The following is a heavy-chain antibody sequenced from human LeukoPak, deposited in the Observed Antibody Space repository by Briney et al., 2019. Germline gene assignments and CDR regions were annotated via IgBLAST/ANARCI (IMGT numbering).Heavy chain of an antibody. CDR1: GFTFSSYS. CDR2: ISSSSSYI. CDR3: ARLGIAAAGTDY. V-gene: IGHV3-21*01. Sequence: GGFLRLSCAASGFTFSSYSMNWVRQAPGKGLEWVSSISSSSSYIYYADSVKGRFTISRDNAKNSLYLQMNSLRAEDTAVYYCARLGIAAAGTDYWGQGTLVTVSS. D-gene: IGHD6-13*01. J-gene: IGHJ4*02.